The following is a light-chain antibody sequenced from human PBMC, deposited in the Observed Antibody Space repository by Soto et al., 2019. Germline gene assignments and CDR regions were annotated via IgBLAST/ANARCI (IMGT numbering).Light chain of an antibody. V-gene: IGLV2-14*01. J-gene: IGLJ1*01. CDR1: SSDVGGCDY. CDR3: SSYTSSTSYV. Sequence: QSVLAQPASVSGSPGQSITISCTGTSSDVGGCDYVSWYQQHPGKAPKLMIYEVSNRPSGVSNRFSGSRSGNTASLTISGLQAEDEADYYCSSYTSSTSYVFGTGTKVTVL. CDR2: EVS.